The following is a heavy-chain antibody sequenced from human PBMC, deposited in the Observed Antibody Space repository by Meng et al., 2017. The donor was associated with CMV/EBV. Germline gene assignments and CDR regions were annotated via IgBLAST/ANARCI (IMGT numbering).Heavy chain of an antibody. V-gene: IGHV4-59*01. D-gene: IGHD6-6*01. CDR2: IYYSGST. Sequence: SETLSLTCTVSGGSISSYYWSWIRQPPGTGLEWIGYIYYSGSTNYNPSLKRRVTISVDTYKNQFSMKLSSVTAADTAVYYCARDGGIAARYYFDYWGQGTLVTVSS. CDR1: GGSISSYY. CDR3: ARDGGIAARYYFDY. J-gene: IGHJ4*02.